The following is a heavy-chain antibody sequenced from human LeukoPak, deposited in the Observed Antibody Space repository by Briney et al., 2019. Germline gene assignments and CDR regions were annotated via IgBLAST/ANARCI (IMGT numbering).Heavy chain of an antibody. J-gene: IGHJ2*01. D-gene: IGHD3-10*01. CDR1: GFSISSRYY. CDR3: ARMGGGWDFDL. CDR2: MYHGGNT. V-gene: IGHV4-38-2*02. Sequence: SETLSLTCTVSGFSISSRYYWGWARQPPGKGLEGIGSMYHGGNTYYNPSLRSRVTISVDTAKNQLSLKLISVTAADTAVYYCARMGGGWDFDLWGRGTLVTVSS.